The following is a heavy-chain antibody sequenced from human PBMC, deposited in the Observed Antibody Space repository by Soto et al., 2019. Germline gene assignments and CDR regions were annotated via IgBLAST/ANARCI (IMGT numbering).Heavy chain of an antibody. CDR2: ISSSSSYI. Sequence: GGSLRLSCAASGFTFSSYSMNWVRQAPGKGLEWVSSISSSSSYIYYADSVKGRFTISRDNAKNSLYLQMNSLRAEDTAVYYCASSRGYSYGLFDPWGQGTLVTVSS. J-gene: IGHJ5*02. CDR1: GFTFSSYS. D-gene: IGHD5-18*01. CDR3: ASSRGYSYGLFDP. V-gene: IGHV3-21*01.